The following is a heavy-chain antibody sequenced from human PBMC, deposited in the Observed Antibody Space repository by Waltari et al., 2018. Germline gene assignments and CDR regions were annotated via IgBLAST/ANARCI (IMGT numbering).Heavy chain of an antibody. V-gene: IGHV3-33*01. CDR3: AREGGAYYDYVWGSYRLNYFDY. J-gene: IGHJ4*02. CDR1: GFTFSSYG. CDR2: IWYDGSNK. Sequence: QVQLVESGGGVVQPGRSLRLSCAASGFTFSSYGMHWVRQAPGKGLEWVAVIWYDGSNKYYADSVKGRFTISRDNSKNTLYLQRNSLRAEDTAVYYCAREGGAYYDYVWGSYRLNYFDYWGQGTLVIVSS. D-gene: IGHD3-16*02.